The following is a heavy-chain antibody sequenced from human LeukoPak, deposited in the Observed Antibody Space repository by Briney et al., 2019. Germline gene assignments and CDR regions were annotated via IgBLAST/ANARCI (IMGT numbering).Heavy chain of an antibody. V-gene: IGHV3-23*01. CDR2: ISGSGGST. J-gene: IGHJ4*02. Sequence: PGGTLRLSCAASGFTFSSYGMSWVRQAPGKGLEWVSAISGSGGSTYYADSVKGRFTISRDNSKNTLYLQMNSLRAEDTAVYYCAKKGESYYDSSGSPYYFDYWGQGTLVTVSS. CDR1: GFTFSSYG. CDR3: AKKGESYYDSSGSPYYFDY. D-gene: IGHD3-22*01.